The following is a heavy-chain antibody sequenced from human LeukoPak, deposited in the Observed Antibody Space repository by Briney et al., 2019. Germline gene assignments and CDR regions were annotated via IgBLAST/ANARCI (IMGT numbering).Heavy chain of an antibody. CDR3: ARGGTVVNLSF. CDR1: GGSISSYY. J-gene: IGHJ4*02. D-gene: IGHD4-23*01. V-gene: IGHV4-59*01. Sequence: SETLSLTCTVSGGSISSYYWSWIQQPPGKGLEWIGYIYYTGSTNYNASLKSRVTISIDTSKNQFSLNLNSVTAADTAVYYCARGGTVVNLSFWGQGTLVTVSS. CDR2: IYYTGST.